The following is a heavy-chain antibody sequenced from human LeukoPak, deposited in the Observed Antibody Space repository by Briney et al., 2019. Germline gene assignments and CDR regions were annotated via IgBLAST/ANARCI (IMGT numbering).Heavy chain of an antibody. V-gene: IGHV3-74*01. CDR2: IASDGSST. CDR3: ARGRPHGNDY. J-gene: IGHJ4*02. Sequence: GGSLRLSCAASGFTFSSYWMSWVRQAPGKGLVWVSRIASDGSSTTYADSVKGRFSISRDNAKNTLYLQMNSLRVEDTAVYYCARGRPHGNDYWGQGTLVTVSS. D-gene: IGHD4-23*01. CDR1: GFTFSSYW.